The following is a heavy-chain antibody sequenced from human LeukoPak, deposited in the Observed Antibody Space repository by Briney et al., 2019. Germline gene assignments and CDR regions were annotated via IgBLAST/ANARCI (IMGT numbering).Heavy chain of an antibody. V-gene: IGHV1-8*01. CDR1: GYTFSDYD. J-gene: IGHJ5*02. Sequence: ASVKVSCKASGYTFSDYDINWVRQAAGQGLEWMGWMNPITGSTGYVQKFRGRIIMTRDTSITTAFMELTSLTSDDTAIYYCARVKRFPTVWFDPWGQGTLVSVSS. CDR2: MNPITGST. CDR3: ARVKRFPTVWFDP. D-gene: IGHD3-10*01.